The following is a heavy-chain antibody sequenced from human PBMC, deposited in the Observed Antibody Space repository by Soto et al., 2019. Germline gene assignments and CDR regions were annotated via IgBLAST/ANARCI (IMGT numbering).Heavy chain of an antibody. V-gene: IGHV4-31*03. CDR2: IYYSGST. D-gene: IGHD3-22*01. CDR3: ARDSDYYDSSGYYYYFDY. CDR1: GGSISSGGYY. J-gene: IGHJ4*02. Sequence: SETLSLTCTVSGGSISSGGYYWSWIRQHPGKGLEWIGYIYYSGSTYYNPSLKSRVTISVDTSKNQFSLKLSSVTAADTAVYYCARDSDYYDSSGYYYYFDYWGQGTLVTVSS.